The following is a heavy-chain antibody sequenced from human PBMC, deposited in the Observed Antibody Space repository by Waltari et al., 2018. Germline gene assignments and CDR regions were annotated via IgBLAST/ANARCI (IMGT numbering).Heavy chain of an antibody. Sequence: EVQLVESGGGLVQTGGYLRLSCAASGFTFSSYVLNWVRQAPGKGLELVSYIISSGSTIYYADSVKGRFTSSRDNAKNSLYLQMNSLRAEDTAVYYCARGYSSSWYSPPIDYWGQGTLVTVSS. D-gene: IGHD6-13*01. V-gene: IGHV3-48*03. CDR2: IISSGSTI. J-gene: IGHJ4*02. CDR3: ARGYSSSWYSPPIDY. CDR1: GFTFSSYV.